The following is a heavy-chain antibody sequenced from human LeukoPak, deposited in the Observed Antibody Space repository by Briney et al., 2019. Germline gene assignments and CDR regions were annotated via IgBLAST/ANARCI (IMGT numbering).Heavy chain of an antibody. CDR1: GFTFSSYA. Sequence: TGGSLRLSCAASGFTFSSYAMNWVRQAPGKGLEWVANIKQDGSEKYYVDSVKGRFTISRDNAKNSLYLQMNSLRAEDTAVYYCARVQYGYCSGGSCYSPFDYWGQGTLVTVSS. CDR3: ARVQYGYCSGGSCYSPFDY. J-gene: IGHJ4*02. CDR2: IKQDGSEK. D-gene: IGHD2-15*01. V-gene: IGHV3-7*01.